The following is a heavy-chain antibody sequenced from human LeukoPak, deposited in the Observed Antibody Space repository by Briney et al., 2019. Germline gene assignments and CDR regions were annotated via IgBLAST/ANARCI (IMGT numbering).Heavy chain of an antibody. J-gene: IGHJ4*02. CDR3: ARDYGGNFGLDY. CDR2: IYYSGST. CDR1: GGSVSSGSYY. V-gene: IGHV4-61*01. D-gene: IGHD4-23*01. Sequence: SETLSLTCTGSGGSVSSGSYYGSWIRQPPGKGLEWIGYIYYSGSTNYNPSLKSRVTISVDTSKNQFSLKLSSVTAADTAVYYCARDYGGNFGLDYWGQGTLVTVSS.